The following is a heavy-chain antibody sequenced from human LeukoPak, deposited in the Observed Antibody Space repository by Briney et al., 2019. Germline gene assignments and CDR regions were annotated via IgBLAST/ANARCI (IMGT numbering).Heavy chain of an antibody. CDR2: MNPNSVNT. CDR3: ARGERCGGDCYSSLD. D-gene: IGHD2-21*02. J-gene: IGHJ4*02. V-gene: IGHV1-8*01. CDR1: GYTFTGNY. Sequence: ASVKVSCKASGYTFTGNYMHWVRQATGQGLEWMGWMNPNSVNTGYAQKFQGRVTMTRNTSISTAYMELSSLRSEDTAVYYCARGERCGGDCYSSLDWGQGTLVTVSS.